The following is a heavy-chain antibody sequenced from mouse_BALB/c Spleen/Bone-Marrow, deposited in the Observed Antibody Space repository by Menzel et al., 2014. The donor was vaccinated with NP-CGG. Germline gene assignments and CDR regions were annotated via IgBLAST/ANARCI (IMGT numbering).Heavy chain of an antibody. V-gene: IGHV4-1*02. CDR1: GFDFXRYW. J-gene: IGHJ3*01. CDR2: INPESNTI. D-gene: IGHD2-3*01. CDR3: ARLGYYGWFAY. Sequence: EVQLQESGGGLVQPGGSLKLSCAASGFDFXRYWMSWVRQAPGKGLQWIGEINPESNTINYTPSLKDKFIISRDNARNTLYLQVSKVRSEDTALYCCARLGYYGWFAYWGQGTLVTVSA.